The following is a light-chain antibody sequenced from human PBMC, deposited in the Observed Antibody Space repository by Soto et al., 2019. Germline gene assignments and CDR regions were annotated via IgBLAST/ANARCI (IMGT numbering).Light chain of an antibody. V-gene: IGKV1-39*01. Sequence: DIQMTQSPSSLSASVGDRVTVTCRTSQKINNYLNWYQQKPGKAPKLRIYGASSVQSGVPLRVSGSGSGTEFTLTISSLQPEDFAIYYCEQTYSTPVTFGQGTRLEIK. CDR3: EQTYSTPVT. CDR1: QKINNY. CDR2: GAS. J-gene: IGKJ5*01.